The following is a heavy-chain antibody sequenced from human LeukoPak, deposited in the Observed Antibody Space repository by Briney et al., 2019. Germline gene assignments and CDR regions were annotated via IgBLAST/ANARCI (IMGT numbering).Heavy chain of an antibody. V-gene: IGHV3-74*01. Sequence: GGSLRLSCAASGFTFSTYWMHWVRQAPGTGLAWVSRIKSDGSNSNYADCVKGRFTISRDNAKNTLYYKMNSLRAEDTAVYHCVRVGGRSSIGGDCWGQGTLVTVSS. CDR2: IKSDGSNS. D-gene: IGHD3-10*01. CDR3: VRVGGRSSIGGDC. J-gene: IGHJ4*02. CDR1: GFTFSTYW.